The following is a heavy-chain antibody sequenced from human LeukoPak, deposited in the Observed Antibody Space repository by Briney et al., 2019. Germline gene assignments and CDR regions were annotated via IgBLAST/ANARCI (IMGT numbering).Heavy chain of an antibody. J-gene: IGHJ4*02. CDR3: AKGGYSSGWRNYFDY. D-gene: IGHD6-19*01. CDR1: GFTFSSYS. Sequence: GGSLRLSCAASGFTFSSYSMNWVRQAPGKGLEWVSTISATGGSTYYADSVKGRFTISRDNSKDTLYLQMNSLRAEDTAVYYCAKGGYSSGWRNYFDYWGQGTLVTVSS. V-gene: IGHV3-23*01. CDR2: ISATGGST.